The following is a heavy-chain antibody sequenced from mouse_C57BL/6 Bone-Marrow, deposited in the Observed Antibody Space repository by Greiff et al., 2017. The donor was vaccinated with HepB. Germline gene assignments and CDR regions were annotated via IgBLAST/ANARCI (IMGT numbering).Heavy chain of an antibody. CDR3: AREDTTVGGFAY. Sequence: QVQLQQSGAELVKPGASVKLSCKASGYTFTSYWMHWVKQRPGQGLEWIGMIHPNSGSTNYNEKFKSKATLTVDKSSSTAYMQLSSLTSEDSAVYYCAREDTTVGGFAYWGQGTLVTVSA. D-gene: IGHD1-1*01. CDR1: GYTFTSYW. V-gene: IGHV1-64*01. CDR2: IHPNSGST. J-gene: IGHJ3*01.